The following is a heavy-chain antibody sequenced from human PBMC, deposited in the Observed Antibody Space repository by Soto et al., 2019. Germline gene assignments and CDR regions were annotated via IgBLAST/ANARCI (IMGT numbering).Heavy chain of an antibody. Sequence: ASVKVSCKASGYTFTSYGISWVRQAPGQGLEWMGWISAYNGNTNYAQKLQGRVTMTTDTSTSTVYMELSSLRSEDTAVYYCARERVYDFWSGYEPTAYGMDVWGQGTTVTVSS. J-gene: IGHJ6*02. V-gene: IGHV1-18*01. CDR2: ISAYNGNT. CDR1: GYTFTSYG. CDR3: ARERVYDFWSGYEPTAYGMDV. D-gene: IGHD3-3*01.